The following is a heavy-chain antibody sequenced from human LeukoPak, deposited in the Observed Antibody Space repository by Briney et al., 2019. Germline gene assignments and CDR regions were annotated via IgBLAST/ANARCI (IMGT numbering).Heavy chain of an antibody. CDR3: ARAMGRWLQFYY. J-gene: IGHJ4*02. CDR1: GGSIRSYY. Sequence: SETLSLTCTVSGGSIRSYYWTWIRQPAGKGLEWIGRISSGGSTNYNPSLKSRLTMSVDTSKNQFSLKLSSVTAADTAVYYCARAMGRWLQFYYWGQGTLVTVSS. D-gene: IGHD5-24*01. CDR2: ISSGGST. V-gene: IGHV4-4*07.